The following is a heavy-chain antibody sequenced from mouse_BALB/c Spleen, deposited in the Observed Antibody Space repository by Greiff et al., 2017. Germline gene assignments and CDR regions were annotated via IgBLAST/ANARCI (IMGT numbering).Heavy chain of an antibody. J-gene: IGHJ1*01. CDR2: IDPSDSET. CDR1: GYSFTSYW. V-gene: IGHV1S127*01. D-gene: IGHD2-1*01. Sequence: VQLQQSGPQLVRPGASVKISCKASGYSFTSYWMHWVKQRPGQGLEWIGMIDPSDSETRLNQKFKDKATLTVDKSSSTAYMQLSNPTSEDSAVYYCARGDGNWYFDVWGAGTTVTVSS. CDR3: ARGDGNWYFDV.